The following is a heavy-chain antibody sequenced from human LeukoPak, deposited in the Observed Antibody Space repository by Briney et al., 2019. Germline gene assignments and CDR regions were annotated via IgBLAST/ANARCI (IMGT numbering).Heavy chain of an antibody. D-gene: IGHD5-24*01. CDR3: ARTIRDGYNPFDY. Sequence: PSETLSLTCTVSGGSISSYYWSWIRQPPGKGLEWIGYIYYSGSTNYNPSLKSRVTISVDTSKNQFSLKLSSVTAADTAVYYCARTIRDGYNPFDYWGQGTLATVSS. CDR2: IYYSGST. CDR1: GGSISSYY. J-gene: IGHJ4*02. V-gene: IGHV4-59*01.